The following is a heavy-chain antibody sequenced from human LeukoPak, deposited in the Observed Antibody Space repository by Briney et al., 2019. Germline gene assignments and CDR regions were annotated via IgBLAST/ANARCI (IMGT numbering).Heavy chain of an antibody. D-gene: IGHD6-13*01. J-gene: IGHJ4*02. CDR2: ISAYNGNT. CDR1: GGTFSSYA. V-gene: IGHV1-18*03. CDR3: ARDSSSSWYRYLDY. Sequence: ASVKVSCKASGGTFSSYAISWVRQAPGQGLEWMGWISAYNGNTNYAQKLQGRVTMTTDTSTSTAYMELRSLRSDDMAVYYCARDSSSSWYRYLDYWGQGTLVTVSS.